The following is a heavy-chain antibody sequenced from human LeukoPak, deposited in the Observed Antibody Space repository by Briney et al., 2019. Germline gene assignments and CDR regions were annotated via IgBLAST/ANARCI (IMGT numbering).Heavy chain of an antibody. CDR1: GGSFSGYY. CDR3: AIKGGGRGSRLNWFDP. V-gene: IGHV4-34*01. Sequence: SETLSLTCAVYGGSFSGYYWSWVRQPPGKGLEWDGEINHSGSTNYNPSLKSRVTISVDTSKNQFSLKLSSVTAADTAVYYCAIKGGGRGSRLNWFDPWGQGTLVTVSS. D-gene: IGHD6-13*01. CDR2: INHSGST. J-gene: IGHJ5*02.